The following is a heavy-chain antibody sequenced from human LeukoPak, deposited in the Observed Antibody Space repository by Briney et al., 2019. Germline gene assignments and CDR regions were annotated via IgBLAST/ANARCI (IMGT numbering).Heavy chain of an antibody. D-gene: IGHD1-26*01. J-gene: IGHJ6*02. Sequence: SETLSLTCTVSDGSISSSIYYWGWIRQPPGKGLEWIGSIYYNANTYYNPSLKSRITISVDTSKNQFSLRLSSVTAADTAVYYCARVGATPRYYNYYGMDVWGQGTTVTVSS. CDR3: ARVGATPRYYNYYGMDV. V-gene: IGHV4-39*07. CDR2: IYYNANT. CDR1: DGSISSSIYY.